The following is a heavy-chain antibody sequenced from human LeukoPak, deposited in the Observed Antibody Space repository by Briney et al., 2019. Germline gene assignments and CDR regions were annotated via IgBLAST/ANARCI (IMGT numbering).Heavy chain of an antibody. J-gene: IGHJ4*02. V-gene: IGHV4-59*01. CDR1: GGSFSGYY. CDR2: IYYSGST. CDR3: ARGEYYDSSGYYYGPPVN. D-gene: IGHD3-22*01. Sequence: PSETLSLTCAVYGGSFSGYYWSWIRQPPGKGLEWIGYIYYSGSTNYNPSLKSRVTISVDTSKNQFSLKLSSVTAADTAVYYCARGEYYDSSGYYYGPPVNWGQGTLVTVSS.